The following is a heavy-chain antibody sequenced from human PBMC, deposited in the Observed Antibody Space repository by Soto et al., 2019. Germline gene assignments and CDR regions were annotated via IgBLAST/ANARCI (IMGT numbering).Heavy chain of an antibody. CDR3: AVVSYDVWSGYPTKFDP. CDR2: IYYSGST. J-gene: IGHJ5*02. D-gene: IGHD3-3*01. V-gene: IGHV4-59*08. Sequence: SETLSLTCSVSGGSISRYYWSWIRQSPGKGLEWIGYIYYSGSTNYNPSLKSRVTISLDTSKNQFSLKLSSVTAADTAVYYCAVVSYDVWSGYPTKFDPWGQGTLVTVSS. CDR1: GGSISRYY.